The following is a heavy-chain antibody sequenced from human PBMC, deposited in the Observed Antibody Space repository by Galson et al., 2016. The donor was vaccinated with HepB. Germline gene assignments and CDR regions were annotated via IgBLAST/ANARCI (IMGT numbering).Heavy chain of an antibody. CDR3: ARRRRGGSYPYYYSYMDV. D-gene: IGHD1-26*01. V-gene: IGHV4-39*01. J-gene: IGHJ6*03. CDR2: VYYTGIT. CDR1: GGSISSSSYY. Sequence: SETLSLTCSVSGGSISSSSYYWGWIRQPPGKGLEWIGSVYYTGITYYSPSLKSRVTMSVDTSKNQFSLNLSSVTTADTAVYFCARRRRGGSYPYYYSYMDVWGKGTTVTVS.